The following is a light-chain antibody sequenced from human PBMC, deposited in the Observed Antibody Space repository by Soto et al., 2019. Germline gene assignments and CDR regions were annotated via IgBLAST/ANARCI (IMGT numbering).Light chain of an antibody. Sequence: DIQMTQSPSSLSASVGDRVTITCRASQSISSYLNWYQQKPGKAPKRLIYAASSLQSGVPSRFSGSGSGTDFTLTISSLQPEDFATYYCQQSYSTPRTFGQGTKLEI. CDR3: QQSYSTPRT. CDR1: QSISSY. J-gene: IGKJ2*01. CDR2: AAS. V-gene: IGKV1-39*01.